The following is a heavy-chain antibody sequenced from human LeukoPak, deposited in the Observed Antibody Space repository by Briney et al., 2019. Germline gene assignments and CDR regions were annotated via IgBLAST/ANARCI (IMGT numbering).Heavy chain of an antibody. V-gene: IGHV1-69*06. CDR1: GGTFSSYA. Sequence: SVKVSCKASGGTFSSYAISWVRQAPGQGLEWMGGIIPIFGTANYAQKFQGRVTITADKSTSTAYMELSSLRSEDTAVYYCARGVWSNYDILTGRRRGGYYFDYWGQGTLVTVSS. D-gene: IGHD3-9*01. CDR2: IIPIFGTA. J-gene: IGHJ4*02. CDR3: ARGVWSNYDILTGRRRGGYYFDY.